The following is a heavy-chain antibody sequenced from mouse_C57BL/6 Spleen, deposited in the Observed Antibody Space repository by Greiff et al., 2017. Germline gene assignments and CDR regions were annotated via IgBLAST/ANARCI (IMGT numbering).Heavy chain of an antibody. CDR3: ARPYYGSSLGY. CDR1: GYAFSSSW. D-gene: IGHD1-1*01. J-gene: IGHJ2*01. Sequence: VQLQQSGPELVKPGASVKISCKASGYAFSSSWMNWVKQRPGQGLEWIGWIYPRDGSTKYNEKFKGKATLTVDTSSSTAYMELHSLTSEDSAVYFCARPYYGSSLGYWGQGTTLTVSS. V-gene: IGHV1-85*01. CDR2: IYPRDGST.